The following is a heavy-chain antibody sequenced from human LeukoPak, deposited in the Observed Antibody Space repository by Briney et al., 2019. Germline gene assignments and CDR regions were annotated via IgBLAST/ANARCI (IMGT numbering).Heavy chain of an antibody. CDR1: GFTFDDYA. CDR2: ISWNSGSI. Sequence: PTGGSLRLXCAASGFTFDDYAMHWVRQSPGKGLEWVSGISWNSGSIGYADSVKGRFTISRDNAKNSLYLQMNSLRAEDMALYYCAKSRSSGWYSAFDYWGQGTLVTVSS. D-gene: IGHD6-19*01. V-gene: IGHV3-9*03. J-gene: IGHJ4*02. CDR3: AKSRSSGWYSAFDY.